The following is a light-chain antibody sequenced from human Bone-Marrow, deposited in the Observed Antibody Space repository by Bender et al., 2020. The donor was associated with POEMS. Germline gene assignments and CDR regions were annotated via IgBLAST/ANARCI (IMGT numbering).Light chain of an antibody. V-gene: IGLV3-10*01. CDR1: ALPKQY. Sequence: SYELTQPPSVSVSPGHTTWITCSGHALPKQYAYWYQVKAGQAPVLVIYEDRKRPSGIPERFSGSSSGTTATLTIGGAQVEDEADYYCFSTDSSGNDRVFGGGTRVTV. J-gene: IGLJ2*01. CDR3: FSTDSSGNDRV. CDR2: EDR.